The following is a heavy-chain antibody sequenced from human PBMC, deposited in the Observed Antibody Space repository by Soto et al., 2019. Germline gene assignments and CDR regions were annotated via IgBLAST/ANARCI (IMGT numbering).Heavy chain of an antibody. CDR2: IWYDGSNK. Sequence: GGSLRLSCAASGFTFSSYGVHWVRQAPGKGLEWVAVIWYDGSNKYYADSVKGRFTISRDNSKNTLYLQMNSLRAEDTAVYYCARDGDYVQGHAFDIWGQGTMVTVSS. D-gene: IGHD4-17*01. J-gene: IGHJ3*02. V-gene: IGHV3-33*01. CDR1: GFTFSSYG. CDR3: ARDGDYVQGHAFDI.